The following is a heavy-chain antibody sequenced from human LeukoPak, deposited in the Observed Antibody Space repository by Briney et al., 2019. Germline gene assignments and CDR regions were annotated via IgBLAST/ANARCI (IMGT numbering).Heavy chain of an antibody. J-gene: IGHJ3*02. V-gene: IGHV1-18*01. Sequence: ASVKVSRKASGYTFTSYGISWVRQAPGQGLEWMGWISAYNGNTNYAQKFQERVTITRDMSTSTAYMELSSLRSEDTAVYYCAAGRGYDFWSGPLEAFDIWGQGTMVTVSS. CDR1: GYTFTSYG. CDR3: AAGRGYDFWSGPLEAFDI. CDR2: ISAYNGNT. D-gene: IGHD3-3*01.